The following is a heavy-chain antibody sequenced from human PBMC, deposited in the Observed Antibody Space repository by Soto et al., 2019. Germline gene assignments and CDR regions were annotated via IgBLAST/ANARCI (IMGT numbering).Heavy chain of an antibody. V-gene: IGHV3-15*07. CDR1: GFIFNDAW. CDR2: IKRKSDGATT. Sequence: EVHLVESGGALEKSGGSLRLSCAASGFIFNDAWMNWVRQAPGKGLEWVGRIKRKSDGATTDYAAPVKGRFTISRDDSKNTLYLQMNSLKIEDTAVYYCTTIEMTTDDGRDYWGQGTLVTVSS. J-gene: IGHJ4*02. CDR3: TTIEMTTDDGRDY. D-gene: IGHD4-4*01.